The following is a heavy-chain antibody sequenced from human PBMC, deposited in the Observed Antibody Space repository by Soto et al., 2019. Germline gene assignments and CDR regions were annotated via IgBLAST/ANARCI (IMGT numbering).Heavy chain of an antibody. CDR2: MSSSGRTI. V-gene: IGHV3-11*01. D-gene: IGHD5-12*01. CDR3: AREDGYNYSPYYYYYYGMDV. Sequence: QVQLVESGGGLVKPGGSLRLSCAASGFTFSDYYMSWIRQAPGKGLEWVSYMSSSGRTIYYADSVKGRFTISRDNAKNSLYLQMHSLRAEDTAVYYCAREDGYNYSPYYYYYYGMDVWGQGTTVTVSS. CDR1: GFTFSDYY. J-gene: IGHJ6*02.